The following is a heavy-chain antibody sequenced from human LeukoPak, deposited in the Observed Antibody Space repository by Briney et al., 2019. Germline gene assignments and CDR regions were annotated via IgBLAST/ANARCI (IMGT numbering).Heavy chain of an antibody. D-gene: IGHD2-15*01. J-gene: IGHJ6*02. V-gene: IGHV3-23*01. CDR3: AGSTPRNYYYYGMDV. Sequence: GGSLRLSCAASGFTFSSYAMSWVRQAPGKGLEWVSAISGSGGSTYYADSVKGRFTISRDNSKNTLYLQMNSLRAEDTAVYYCAGSTPRNYYYYGMDVWGQGTTVTVSS. CDR1: GFTFSSYA. CDR2: ISGSGGST.